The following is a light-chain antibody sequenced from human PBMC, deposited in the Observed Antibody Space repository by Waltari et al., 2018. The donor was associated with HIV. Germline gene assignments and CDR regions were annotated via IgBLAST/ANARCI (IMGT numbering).Light chain of an antibody. Sequence: DIQMTQSPSTLSASVGDRVTITCRAGQTISNLLAWYQQKPGKAPKLLIYEASTLDSGVPLRFSGSGSGTEFTLTISGLQPDDFATYYCQQFLTYPTFGQGTKLEIK. V-gene: IGKV1-5*03. CDR2: EAS. CDR1: QTISNL. J-gene: IGKJ2*01. CDR3: QQFLTYPT.